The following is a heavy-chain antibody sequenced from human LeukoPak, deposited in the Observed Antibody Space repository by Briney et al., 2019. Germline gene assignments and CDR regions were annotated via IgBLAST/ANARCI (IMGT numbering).Heavy chain of an antibody. CDR1: GFSFSAYI. V-gene: IGHV3-64*01. D-gene: IGHD6-19*01. CDR3: ARRYGGHSGWAGYHDS. CDR2: IRSDGSST. Sequence: PGGSLGLSCVASGFSFSAYIMHWVRQAPGKGLEYVSAIRSDGSSTFYPNSVKGRFTISRDNSKSTLYLQMGSLRAEDTAVYYCARRYGGHSGWAGYHDSWGQGTLVTVSS. J-gene: IGHJ4*02.